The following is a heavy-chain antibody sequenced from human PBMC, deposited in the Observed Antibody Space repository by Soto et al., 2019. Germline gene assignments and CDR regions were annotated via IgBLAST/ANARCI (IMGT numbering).Heavy chain of an antibody. V-gene: IGHV4-59*08. CDR1: GGYISSYY. D-gene: IGHD3-10*01. Sequence: SETLCLTCTVSGGYISSYYLSWIRQPPGKGLDYIGYIYSSGSTNYNPSLKSRVTISVDTSKNQFSLKLTSVTAADTAVYYCARAPRSGPFGYWGQGTLVTVSS. CDR2: IYSSGST. J-gene: IGHJ4*02. CDR3: ARAPRSGPFGY.